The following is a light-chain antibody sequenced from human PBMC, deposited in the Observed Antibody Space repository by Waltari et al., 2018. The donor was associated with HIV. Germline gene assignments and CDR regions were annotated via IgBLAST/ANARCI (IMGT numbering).Light chain of an antibody. J-gene: IGLJ3*02. V-gene: IGLV1-40*01. Sequence: QSVLTQPHSVSVAPGQRVTISCTGSNSNNGSTYDVHWYQLLPGKAPKLLIYSNNNRPSGLPDRFSGSKSGASASLASTGLQAEDEADYSCQSYDSRLSAWVFGGGTTVNVL. CDR1: NSNNGSTYD. CDR2: SNN. CDR3: QSYDSRLSAWV.